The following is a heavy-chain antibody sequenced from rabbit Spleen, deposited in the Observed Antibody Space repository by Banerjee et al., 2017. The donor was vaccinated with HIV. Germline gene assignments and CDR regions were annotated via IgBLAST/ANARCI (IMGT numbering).Heavy chain of an antibody. CDR2: VYAGSSGST. D-gene: IGHD1-1*01. CDR1: GFSFNRGYD. V-gene: IGHV1S40*01. J-gene: IGHJ6*01. CDR3: ARDTSSSFSSYGMDL. Sequence: QSLEDSGGGLVKPGASLTLTCKASGFSFNRGYDMCWVRQAPGKGLEWIACVYAGSSGSTYSATWAKGRFTISKTSSTTVTLQMTSLTAADTATYFCARDTSSSFSSYGMDLWGQGTLVTVS.